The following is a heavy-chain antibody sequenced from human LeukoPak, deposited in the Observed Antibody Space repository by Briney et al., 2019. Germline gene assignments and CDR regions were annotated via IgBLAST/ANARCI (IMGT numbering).Heavy chain of an antibody. V-gene: IGHV3-NL1*01. J-gene: IGHJ4*02. Sequence: PGGSLRLSCAASGFTFSSYGMHWVRQAPGKGLEWVSVIYSGGSTYYADSVKGRFTISRDNSKNTLYLQMNSLRAEDTAVYYCARGSYSDYWGQGTLVTVSS. CDR3: ARGSYSDY. D-gene: IGHD3-16*01. CDR2: IYSGGST. CDR1: GFTFSSYG.